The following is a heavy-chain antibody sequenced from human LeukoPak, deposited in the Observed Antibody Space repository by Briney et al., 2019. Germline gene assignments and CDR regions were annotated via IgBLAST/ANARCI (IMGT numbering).Heavy chain of an antibody. V-gene: IGHV4-59*01. D-gene: IGHD6-19*01. CDR2: IYYSGSN. CDR3: ARTVAGNFDY. J-gene: IGHJ4*02. Sequence: PSETLSLTCTVSAGSISSYYWSWIRQPPGKGLEWLGYIYYSGSNNYNPSLKSRVTISVDTSKNQFSLKLSSVTAADTAVYYCARTVAGNFDYWGQGTLVTVSS. CDR1: AGSISSYY.